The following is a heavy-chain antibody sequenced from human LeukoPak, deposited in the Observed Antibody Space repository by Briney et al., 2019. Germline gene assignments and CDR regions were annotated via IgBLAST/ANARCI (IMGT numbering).Heavy chain of an antibody. J-gene: IGHJ4*02. D-gene: IGHD6-6*01. CDR2: MSGSGGST. CDR3: AKDGYSSSLNHPGATEFDY. V-gene: IGHV3-23*01. Sequence: GGSLRLSCAASGFTFSTYAMSWVRQAPGKGLEWVSAMSGSGGSTKYADSVKGRFTISRDDSKNTLYLPMNSLRAEDTAGYYCAKDGYSSSLNHPGATEFDYWGQGTLVTVSS. CDR1: GFTFSTYA.